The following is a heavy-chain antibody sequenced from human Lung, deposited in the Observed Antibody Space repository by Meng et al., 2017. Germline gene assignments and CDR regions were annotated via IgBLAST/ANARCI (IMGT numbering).Heavy chain of an antibody. D-gene: IGHD1-1*01. J-gene: IGHJ1*01. CDR1: GFTFPDHW. Sequence: VGLRGGLVPPGGSLILSCAASGFTFPDHWMHWVRQGPGKGLVWVSRINRDGTKPTYADSVKGRFTISRDNAKNTLYLQMNNLRAEDTAFYYCTNDRLNHWGQGALVTASS. V-gene: IGHV3-74*01. CDR3: TNDRLNH. CDR2: INRDGTKP.